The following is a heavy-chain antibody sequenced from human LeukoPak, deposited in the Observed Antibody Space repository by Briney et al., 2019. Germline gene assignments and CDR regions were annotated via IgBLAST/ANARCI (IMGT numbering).Heavy chain of an antibody. Sequence: PSETLSLTCAVYGGSFSGYYWSWIRQPPGKGLEWIGEINHSGSTNYNPSLKSRVTISVDTSKNQFSLKLSSVTAADTAVYYCARDVRDYDFWSGYYRWFDPWGQGTLVTVSS. CDR2: INHSGST. CDR3: ARDVRDYDFWSGYYRWFDP. V-gene: IGHV4-34*01. J-gene: IGHJ5*02. CDR1: GGSFSGYY. D-gene: IGHD3-3*01.